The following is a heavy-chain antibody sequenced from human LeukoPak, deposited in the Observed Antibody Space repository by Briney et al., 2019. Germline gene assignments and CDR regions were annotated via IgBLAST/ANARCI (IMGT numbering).Heavy chain of an antibody. V-gene: IGHV3-9*01. Sequence: GRSLRLSCAASGFTFDDYAMHWVRHAPGKGLEWVSGISWNSGSIGYADSVKGRFTISRDNAKNSLYLQMNSLRAEDTALYYCAKDRYFGYSYGIDYWGQGTLVTVSS. CDR3: AKDRYFGYSYGIDY. CDR1: GFTFDDYA. J-gene: IGHJ4*02. CDR2: ISWNSGSI. D-gene: IGHD5-18*01.